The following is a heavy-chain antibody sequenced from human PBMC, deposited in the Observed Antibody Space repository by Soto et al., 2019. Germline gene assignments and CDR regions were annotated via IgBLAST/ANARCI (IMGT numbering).Heavy chain of an antibody. J-gene: IGHJ4*02. D-gene: IGHD5-12*01. Sequence: QVQLVESGGGVVQPGRSLRLSCAASGFTFSSYGMHWVRQAPGKGLEWVAVIWYDGSNKYYADSVKGRFTISRDNSKNTLYLQMSSLRAEDTAVYYCARGVWERRDGCNYLDYWGQGTLVTVSS. CDR2: IWYDGSNK. V-gene: IGHV3-33*01. CDR1: GFTFSSYG. CDR3: ARGVWERRDGCNYLDY.